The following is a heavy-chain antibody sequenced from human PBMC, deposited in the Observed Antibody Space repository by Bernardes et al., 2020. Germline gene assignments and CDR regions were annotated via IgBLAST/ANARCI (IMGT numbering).Heavy chain of an antibody. CDR1: GFTFSNYA. CDR3: TKITTVTSPHY. Sequence: GGSLRLSCAASGFTFSNYAMSWVRQAPGKGLEWVSTLSGSGGSSYYADSVKGRFTISRDISKNTLYLQMDSLRAEDTAIYYCTKITTVTSPHYWGQGTLVTVSS. D-gene: IGHD4-17*01. J-gene: IGHJ4*02. V-gene: IGHV3-23*01. CDR2: LSGSGGSS.